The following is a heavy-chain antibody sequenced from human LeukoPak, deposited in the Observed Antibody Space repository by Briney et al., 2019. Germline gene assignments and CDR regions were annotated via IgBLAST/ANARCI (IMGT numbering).Heavy chain of an antibody. Sequence: PGGSLRLSCAASGFTFSSYSMNWVRQAPGKGLEWVSSISSSSSYIYYADSVKGRFTISRDNAKNSLYLQMNSLRAEDTAVYYCARSHLNYGSGPPFDYWGQGTLVTVSS. J-gene: IGHJ4*02. CDR2: ISSSSSYI. CDR1: GFTFSSYS. V-gene: IGHV3-21*04. D-gene: IGHD3-10*01. CDR3: ARSHLNYGSGPPFDY.